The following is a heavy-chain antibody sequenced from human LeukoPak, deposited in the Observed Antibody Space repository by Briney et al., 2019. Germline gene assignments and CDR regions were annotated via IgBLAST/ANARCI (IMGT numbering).Heavy chain of an antibody. D-gene: IGHD3-10*01. CDR2: IYTSGST. Sequence: SETLSLTCTVSGGSISSYYWSWIRQPAGKGLEWIGRIYTSGSTNYSPSLKSRVTMSVDTSKNQFSLTPSSVTAADTAVYYCARDAYGSGSYYNWFDPWGQGTLVTVSS. CDR3: ARDAYGSGSYYNWFDP. J-gene: IGHJ5*02. V-gene: IGHV4-4*07. CDR1: GGSISSYY.